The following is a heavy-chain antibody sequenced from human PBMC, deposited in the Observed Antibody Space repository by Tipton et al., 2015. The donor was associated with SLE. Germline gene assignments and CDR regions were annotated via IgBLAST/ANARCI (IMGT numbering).Heavy chain of an antibody. D-gene: IGHD5-18*01. CDR3: ARAGWIQLWSRGDDAFDI. CDR1: GFTFSNYW. CDR2: IKQDGSEK. V-gene: IGHV3-7*04. J-gene: IGHJ3*02. Sequence: GSLRLSCAAPGFTFSNYWMSWVRQAPGKGLERVANIKQDGSEKSYVDSVKGRFTISRDNAKKSLYLQMNSLRAEDTAVYHCARAGWIQLWSRGDDAFDIWGQGTRVTVAS.